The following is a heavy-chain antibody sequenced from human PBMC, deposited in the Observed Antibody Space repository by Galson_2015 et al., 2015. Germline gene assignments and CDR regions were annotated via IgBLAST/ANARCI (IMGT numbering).Heavy chain of an antibody. CDR1: GGTFSSYA. CDR3: ARDCSSTSCYSLNYYYYGMDV. Sequence: SVKVSCKASGGTFSSYAISWVRQAPGQGLEWMGWISAYNGNTNYAQKLQGRVTMTTDTSTSTAYMELRSLRSDDTAVYYCARDCSSTSCYSLNYYYYGMDVWGQGTTVTVSS. V-gene: IGHV1-18*01. J-gene: IGHJ6*02. CDR2: ISAYNGNT. D-gene: IGHD2-2*01.